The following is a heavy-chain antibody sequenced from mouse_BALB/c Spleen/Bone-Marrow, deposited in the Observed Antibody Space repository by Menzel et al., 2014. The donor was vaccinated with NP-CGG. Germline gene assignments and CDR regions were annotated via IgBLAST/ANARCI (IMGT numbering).Heavy chain of an antibody. CDR3: ARGWLITY. V-gene: IGHV1-12*01. CDR2: FYPGNGDT. CDR1: GYTFTSYS. J-gene: IGHJ3*01. D-gene: IGHD1-1*02. Sequence: QSGAELVKPGASVKMSRKASGYTFTSYSMHWVKQTPGQGLEWIGTFYPGNGDTSYNQEFKGKATLTADTFSSTAYMQLSSLTSEDSAVYYCARGWLITYWGQGTLVTVSA.